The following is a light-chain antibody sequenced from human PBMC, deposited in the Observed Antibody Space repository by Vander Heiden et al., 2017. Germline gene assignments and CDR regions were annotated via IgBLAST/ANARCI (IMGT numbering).Light chain of an antibody. Sequence: DIQMTQSPFTLSASVGDRVTITCRASQSISNWLDWYQQKPGKAPKLLIYKASSLQSGVPSRFSGSGSGTEFTLTISSLQPDDFATYYCQQDNSYRTFGQGTKVEIK. J-gene: IGKJ1*01. CDR2: KAS. CDR1: QSISNW. CDR3: QQDNSYRT. V-gene: IGKV1-5*03.